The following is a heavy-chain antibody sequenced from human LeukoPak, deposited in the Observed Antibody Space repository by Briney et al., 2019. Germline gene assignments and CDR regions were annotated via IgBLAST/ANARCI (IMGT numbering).Heavy chain of an antibody. CDR1: DGSISTYY. CDR3: ARQQSSGWYVFDY. Sequence: SETLPLTCTVSDGSISTYYWNWIRQPPGKGLEWIGYIYYSGSTNYNPSLKSRVTISVDTSKNQFSLKLSSVTAADTAVYYCARQQSSGWYVFDYWGQGTLVTVSS. V-gene: IGHV4-59*08. J-gene: IGHJ4*02. CDR2: IYYSGST. D-gene: IGHD6-19*01.